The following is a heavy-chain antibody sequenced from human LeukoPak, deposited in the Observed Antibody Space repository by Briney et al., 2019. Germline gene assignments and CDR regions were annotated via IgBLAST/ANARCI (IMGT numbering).Heavy chain of an antibody. V-gene: IGHV3-23*01. CDR1: GFTFSSYA. Sequence: GGSLRLSCAASGFTFSSYAMTWVRQAPGKGLEWVSAISGSGGSTYYADSVKGRFTISRDNSKNTLYLQMNSLRAEDTAVYYCTKAPLEVVITVWFDPRGQGTLVTVSS. J-gene: IGHJ5*02. CDR3: TKAPLEVVITVWFDP. CDR2: ISGSGGST. D-gene: IGHD3-22*01.